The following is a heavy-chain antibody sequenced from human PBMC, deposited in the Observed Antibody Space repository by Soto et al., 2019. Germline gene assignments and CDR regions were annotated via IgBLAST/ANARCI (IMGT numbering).Heavy chain of an antibody. D-gene: IGHD3-3*01. J-gene: IGHJ6*02. Sequence: SETLSLTCAVYGGSFSGYYWSWIRQPPGKGLEWIGEINHSGSTNYNPSLKSRVTISVDTSKNQLSLKLSSVTAADTAVYYCARMRKSNDYDFWSGYYALNYYYGMDVWGQGTTVTVSS. CDR2: INHSGST. CDR3: ARMRKSNDYDFWSGYYALNYYYGMDV. V-gene: IGHV4-34*01. CDR1: GGSFSGYY.